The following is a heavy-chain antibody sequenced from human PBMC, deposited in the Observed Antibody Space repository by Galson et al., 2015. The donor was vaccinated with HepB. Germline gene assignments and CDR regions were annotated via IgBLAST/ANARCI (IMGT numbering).Heavy chain of an antibody. V-gene: IGHV1-18*04. CDR3: AREEYKVGSYVYYYYYGMDV. CDR2: ISAYNGNT. Sequence: SVKVSCKASGYTFTSYGISWVRQAPGQGLEWMGWISAYNGNTNYAQKLQGRVTMTTDTSTSTAYMELRSLRSDDTAVYYCAREEYKVGSYVYYYYYGMDVWGQGTTVTVSS. J-gene: IGHJ6*02. CDR1: GYTFTSYG. D-gene: IGHD3-10*01.